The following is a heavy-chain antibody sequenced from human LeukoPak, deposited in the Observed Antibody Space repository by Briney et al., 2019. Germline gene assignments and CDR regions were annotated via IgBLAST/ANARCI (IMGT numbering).Heavy chain of an antibody. D-gene: IGHD6-13*01. CDR1: GFTFSNYA. J-gene: IGHJ3*02. CDR2: IFYDGSIQ. V-gene: IGHV3-30*04. CDR3: AREALVLDAFDI. Sequence: QPGGSLRPSCTASGFTFSNYAMHWVRQAPGKGLEWVAVIFYDGSIQYYADSVKGRFTISRDNSMNTLYLQLNSLRREDTAVYYCAREALVLDAFDIWGQGTMVTVSS.